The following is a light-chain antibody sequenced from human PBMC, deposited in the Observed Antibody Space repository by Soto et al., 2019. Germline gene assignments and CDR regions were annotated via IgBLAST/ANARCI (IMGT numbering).Light chain of an antibody. CDR3: QQYNSYST. V-gene: IGKV1-5*03. Sequence: IQMTQSPSTLSASVGDRFTLTCRASQSISSWLAWYQQKPGKAPKLLIYKASSLESGVPSRFSGSGSETEFTLTISSLQPDDFATYYCQQYNSYSTFGQGTKVDIK. CDR2: KAS. J-gene: IGKJ1*01. CDR1: QSISSW.